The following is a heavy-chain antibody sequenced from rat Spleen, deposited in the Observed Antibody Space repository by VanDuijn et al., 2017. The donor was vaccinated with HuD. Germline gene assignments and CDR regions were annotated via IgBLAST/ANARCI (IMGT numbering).Heavy chain of an antibody. Sequence: EVQLVESGGGLVQPGRSMKLSCVASGFTFSNSYMAWVRQAPTKGLEWVASISTSGGHTYYRDSVKGRFTLSRDNAKSTLYLQMDSLRSEDTATYYCTRHGGLRNWFAYWGQGTLVTVSS. CDR2: ISTSGGHT. CDR1: GFTFSNSY. D-gene: IGHD1-11*01. V-gene: IGHV5-25*01. J-gene: IGHJ3*01. CDR3: TRHGGLRNWFAY.